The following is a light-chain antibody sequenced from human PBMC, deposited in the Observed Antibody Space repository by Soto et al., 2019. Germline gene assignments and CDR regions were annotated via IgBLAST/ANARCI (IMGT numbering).Light chain of an antibody. CDR2: DAS. CDR3: HQYNSYPWT. J-gene: IGKJ1*01. CDR1: QSISSW. V-gene: IGKV1-5*01. Sequence: DIQMTQSPSTLSASVGDRVTITCRASQSISSWLAWYQQKPGKAPKLLIYDASSLVSGVPSRFSGSGSGTEFTLTISSLQPDDFATYYCHQYNSYPWTFGQGTKVEIK.